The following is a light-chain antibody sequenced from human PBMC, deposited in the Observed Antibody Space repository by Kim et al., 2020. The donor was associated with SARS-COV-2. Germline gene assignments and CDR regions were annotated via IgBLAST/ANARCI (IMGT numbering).Light chain of an antibody. CDR1: QSVLHRSNKANY. CDR3: QQYYSKPLT. J-gene: IGKJ5*01. Sequence: ATINCKSSQSVLHRSNKANYLAWYPQKPGQPPKLLFYWASTRESGVPDRFSGSGSETDFTLSISGLQAEDVAVYYCQQYYSKPLTFGQGTRLEIK. CDR2: WAS. V-gene: IGKV4-1*01.